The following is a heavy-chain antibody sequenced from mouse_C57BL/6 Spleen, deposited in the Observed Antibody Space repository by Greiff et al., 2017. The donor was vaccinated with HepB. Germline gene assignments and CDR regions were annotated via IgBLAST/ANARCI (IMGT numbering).Heavy chain of an antibody. CDR2: ISYDGSN. V-gene: IGHV3-6*01. J-gene: IGHJ4*01. CDR1: GYSITSGYY. D-gene: IGHD1-1*01. Sequence: ESGPGLVKPSQSLSLTCSVTGYSITSGYYWNWIRQFPGNKLEWMGYISYDGSNNYNPSLKNRISITRDTSKNQFFLKLNSVTTEDTATYYCARDRDGSSFYYAMDYWGQGTSVTVSS. CDR3: ARDRDGSSFYYAMDY.